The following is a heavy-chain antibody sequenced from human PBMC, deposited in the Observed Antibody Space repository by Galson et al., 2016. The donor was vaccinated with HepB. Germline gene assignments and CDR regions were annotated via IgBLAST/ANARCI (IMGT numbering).Heavy chain of an antibody. CDR3: ARDRPRDFFWSGSYAGFDY. D-gene: IGHD1-26*01. CDR2: ISFDGNNK. Sequence: SLRLSCAASGFTFSSYGMYWVRQAPGKGLEWVAVISFDGNNKYYADSVKGRFTISRDNSKNMFYLQMNSLRPEDTAVYYCARDRPRDFFWSGSYAGFDYWGQGTLVTVSS. J-gene: IGHJ4*02. CDR1: GFTFSSYG. V-gene: IGHV3-30*03.